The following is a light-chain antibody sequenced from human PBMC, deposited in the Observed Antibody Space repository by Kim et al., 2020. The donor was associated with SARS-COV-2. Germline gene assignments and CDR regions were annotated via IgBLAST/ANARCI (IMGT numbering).Light chain of an antibody. CDR3: PQYYSYPYT. J-gene: IGKJ2*01. CDR1: QHISSY. CDR2: ASS. Sequence: SASTGDRDTFTCRTSQHISSYLAWYQQKPEKAPKLLIYASSTLQSGVPSSFSGSLSGTDFTLTISFLQSEDFATYYCPQYYSYPYTFGQGTKLEI. V-gene: IGKV1-8*01.